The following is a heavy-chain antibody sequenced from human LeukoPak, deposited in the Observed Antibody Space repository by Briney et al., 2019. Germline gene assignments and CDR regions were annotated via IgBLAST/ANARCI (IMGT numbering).Heavy chain of an antibody. CDR3: ARDDYYDSSGYLFDY. Sequence: ASVKVSCKASGYTFTSYGISWVRQAPGQGLEWMGWISAYNGNTNYAQKLQGRVTMTTDTSTSTAYMELRSLRSDDTAVYYCARDDYYDSSGYLFDYWGQGTLVTVSS. CDR1: GYTFTSYG. D-gene: IGHD3-22*01. J-gene: IGHJ4*02. V-gene: IGHV1-18*01. CDR2: ISAYNGNT.